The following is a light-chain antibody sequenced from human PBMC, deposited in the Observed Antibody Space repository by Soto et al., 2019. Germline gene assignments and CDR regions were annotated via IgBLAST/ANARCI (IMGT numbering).Light chain of an antibody. CDR2: KAS. V-gene: IGKV1-5*03. Sequence: DIQMTQSPSTLSASIGDRVTITCRASQSMSNWLAWYQQKPGKAPKLLIYKASSLESGVPSRFSGSGSGTEFTLTISSLQPDDFATYYCQRYREFGQGTKVEIK. J-gene: IGKJ1*01. CDR3: QRYRE. CDR1: QSMSNW.